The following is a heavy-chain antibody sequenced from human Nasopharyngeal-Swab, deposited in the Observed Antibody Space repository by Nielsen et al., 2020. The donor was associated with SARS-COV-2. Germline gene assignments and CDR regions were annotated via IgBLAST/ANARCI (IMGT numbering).Heavy chain of an antibody. Sequence: GESLKISCAASGFTFRSYGMTWVRQAPGKGLEWVSVISGSGITYHADSVRGRFTISRDNSKNTLYLQMNSLRAEETAIYYCVRGSYGHYDSWGQGALITVSS. CDR1: GFTFRSYG. D-gene: IGHD4-17*01. CDR2: ISGSGIT. V-gene: IGHV3-23*01. J-gene: IGHJ5*01. CDR3: VRGSYGHYDS.